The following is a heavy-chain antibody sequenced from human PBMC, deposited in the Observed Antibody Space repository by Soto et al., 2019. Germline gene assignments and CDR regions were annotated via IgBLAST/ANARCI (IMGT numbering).Heavy chain of an antibody. CDR2: IIPIFGTA. CDR1: GVTFSSYA. V-gene: IGHV1-69*13. J-gene: IGHJ4*02. CDR3: AREYSSSSGVFDY. D-gene: IGHD6-6*01. Sequence: ASVKVSCKASGVTFSSYAISWVRQAPGQGLEWMGGIIPIFGTANYAQKFQGRVTITADESTSTAYMELSSLRSEDTAVYYCAREYSSSSGVFDYWGQGTLVTVSS.